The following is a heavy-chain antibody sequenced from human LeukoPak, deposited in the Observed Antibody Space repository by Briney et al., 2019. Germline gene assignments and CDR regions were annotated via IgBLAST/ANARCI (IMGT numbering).Heavy chain of an antibody. D-gene: IGHD2/OR15-2a*01. CDR3: ARDRFFYDTAGAYYFDY. J-gene: IGHJ4*02. CDR1: GFTFSSYW. Sequence: AGGSLRLSCAASGFTFSSYWMSWVRQAPGKGLEWVANINQDGSEKYYVDSVKGRFTISRDNAKNSLYLQMNSLRAEDTAVYFCARDRFFYDTAGAYYFDYWGLGTLVTVSS. CDR2: INQDGSEK. V-gene: IGHV3-7*05.